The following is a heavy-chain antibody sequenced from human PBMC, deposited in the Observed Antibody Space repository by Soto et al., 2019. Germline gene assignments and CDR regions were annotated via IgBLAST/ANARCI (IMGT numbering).Heavy chain of an antibody. J-gene: IGHJ3*02. Sequence: QVQLVESGGGVVQPGRSLRLSCAASGFTFSSYAMHWVRQAPGKGLEWVAVISYDGSNKYYADSVKGRFTISRDNSKNTLYLQMNSLRAEDTAVYYCARAGSDAFDSWCQGTMVTVSS. CDR2: ISYDGSNK. CDR1: GFTFSSYA. V-gene: IGHV3-30-3*01. CDR3: ARAGSDAFDS.